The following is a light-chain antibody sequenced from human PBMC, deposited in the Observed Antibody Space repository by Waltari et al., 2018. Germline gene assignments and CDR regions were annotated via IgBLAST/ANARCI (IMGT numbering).Light chain of an antibody. J-gene: IGKJ5*01. V-gene: IGKV3-20*01. CDR1: QRVSSSY. Sequence: EIVLTQSPGPLSLSPGERATLSCRASQRVSSSYLAWYQQKSGQAPRLLIYGASNRATGTPDRFSGSGSGTDFTLTVSRLEPEDFALYFCQQYSDSPITFGQGTRLEIK. CDR2: GAS. CDR3: QQYSDSPIT.